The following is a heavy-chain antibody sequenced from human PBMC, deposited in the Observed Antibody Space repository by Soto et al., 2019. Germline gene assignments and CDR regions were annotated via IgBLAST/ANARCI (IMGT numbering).Heavy chain of an antibody. CDR1: GYTFTGYY. V-gene: IGHV1-2*04. D-gene: IGHD4-4*01. CDR3: ARSPPMTTVTTVSVTWFDP. Sequence: ASVKVSCKASGYTFTGYYMHWVRQAPGQGLEWMGWINPNSGGTNYAQKFQGWVTMTRDTSISTAYMELSRLRSDDTAVYYCARSPPMTTVTTVSVTWFDPWGQGTLVTVSS. CDR2: INPNSGGT. J-gene: IGHJ5*02.